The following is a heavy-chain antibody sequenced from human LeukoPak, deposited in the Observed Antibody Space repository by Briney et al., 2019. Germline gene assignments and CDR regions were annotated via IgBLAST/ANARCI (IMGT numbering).Heavy chain of an antibody. Sequence: SETLSLTCTVSGGSISSSSYSWGWIRQPPGKGLEWIGSIYYSGSTYYNPSLKSRVTISVDTSKNQFSLKLSSVTAADTAVYYCSMVYATFDYWGQGTLVTVSS. CDR2: IYYSGST. CDR1: GGSISSSSYS. CDR3: SMVYATFDY. J-gene: IGHJ4*02. D-gene: IGHD2-8*01. V-gene: IGHV4-39*01.